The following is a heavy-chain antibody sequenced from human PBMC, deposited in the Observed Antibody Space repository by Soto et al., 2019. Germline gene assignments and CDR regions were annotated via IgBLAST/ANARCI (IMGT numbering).Heavy chain of an antibody. V-gene: IGHV3-21*01. CDR1: GFTFSTYS. CDR3: VRDVNYYDSSGHRDY. D-gene: IGHD3-22*01. Sequence: EVQLVESGGGLVKPGGSLRLSCAASGFTFSTYSMHWVRQAPGKGLEWVSCISSTSTYIYYADSVKGRFTISRDNAKNSLDLQMNSLRGEDTAVYYCVRDVNYYDSSGHRDYWGQGTLVTVSS. CDR2: ISSTSTYI. J-gene: IGHJ4*02.